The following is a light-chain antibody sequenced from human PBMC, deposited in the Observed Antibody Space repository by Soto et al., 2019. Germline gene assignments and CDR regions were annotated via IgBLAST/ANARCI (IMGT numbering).Light chain of an antibody. CDR1: QSVRGSY. V-gene: IGKV3-20*01. Sequence: ELVLTQSPGTLSLSPGDSVTLSCRASQSVRGSYLAWYQQKPGQAPRLLIYGASSRATGIPGRFSGSGSGTDFTLTITSLEPDDFAFYYCQHYESSVCTFGRGSKLEIK. CDR3: QHYESSVCT. CDR2: GAS. J-gene: IGKJ2*02.